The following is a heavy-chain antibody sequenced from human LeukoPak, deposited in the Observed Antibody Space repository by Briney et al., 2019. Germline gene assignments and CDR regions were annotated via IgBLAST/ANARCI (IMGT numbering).Heavy chain of an antibody. Sequence: GGSLRLSCAASGFTFSSYAMSWVRQAPGKGLEWVPAISGSGGSTYYADSVKGRFTISRDNSKNTLYLQMNSLRAEDTAVYYCAKGYGVYYYYYMDVWGKRTTVTVSS. CDR2: ISGSGGST. CDR3: AKGYGVYYYYYMDV. V-gene: IGHV3-23*01. CDR1: GFTFSSYA. D-gene: IGHD4-17*01. J-gene: IGHJ6*03.